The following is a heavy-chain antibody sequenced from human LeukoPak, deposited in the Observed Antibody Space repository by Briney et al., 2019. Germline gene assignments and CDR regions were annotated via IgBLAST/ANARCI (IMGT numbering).Heavy chain of an antibody. CDR3: ARGPRESSSSDY. J-gene: IGHJ4*02. D-gene: IGHD6-13*01. V-gene: IGHV1-8*01. CDR2: MNPDNGNA. Sequence: ASLNISCKTSGYRFTNFDINWVRQAPGQGLEWMGWMNPDNGNAGYAQKFQGRVSMSGDTSISTAFMVLSSLRSDDTAVYFCARGPRESSSSDYWGQGTLVTVSS. CDR1: GYRFTNFD.